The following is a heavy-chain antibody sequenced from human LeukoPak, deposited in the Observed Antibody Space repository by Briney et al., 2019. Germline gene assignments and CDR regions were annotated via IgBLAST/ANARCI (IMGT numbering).Heavy chain of an antibody. Sequence: AAVTVSFAVSGYTLRKISMHWVRQAPGKGLELMGGFNPENGKTFYVQKFKGRVSMTEDTSTDTAYMELSSLRSEDTAVYYCVRENYQAMDYWGQGILVSVSS. D-gene: IGHD1-7*01. CDR1: GYTLRKIS. CDR3: VRENYQAMDY. CDR2: FNPENGKT. V-gene: IGHV1-24*01. J-gene: IGHJ4*02.